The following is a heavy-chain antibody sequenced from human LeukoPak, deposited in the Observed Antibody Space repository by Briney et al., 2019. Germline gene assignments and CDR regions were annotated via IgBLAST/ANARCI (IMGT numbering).Heavy chain of an antibody. V-gene: IGHV3-48*03. D-gene: IGHD3-9*01. J-gene: IGHJ4*02. Sequence: QSGGSLRLSCAASGFTFSSYEMNWVRQAPGKGLEWVSYISSSGSTIYYADSVKGRFTISRDNAKNSLYLQMNSLRAEDTAVYYCARNQRYYDILTGYFSGHAPRPSDYWGQGTLVTVSS. CDR1: GFTFSSYE. CDR2: ISSSGSTI. CDR3: ARNQRYYDILTGYFSGHAPRPSDY.